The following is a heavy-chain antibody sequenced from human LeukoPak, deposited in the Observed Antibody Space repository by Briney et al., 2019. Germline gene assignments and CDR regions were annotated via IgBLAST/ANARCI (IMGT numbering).Heavy chain of an antibody. J-gene: IGHJ4*02. Sequence: ASMKVSCKASGYSFTGYYMHWVRQAPGQGLEWMGCINPNSGGTDYAQKFQGRVTMTRDTSISTAYMELNRLTSDDTAVYYCAGLNGYDPYYFDYWGQGTLVAVSS. D-gene: IGHD5-12*01. CDR3: AGLNGYDPYYFDY. CDR1: GYSFTGYY. V-gene: IGHV1-2*02. CDR2: INPNSGGT.